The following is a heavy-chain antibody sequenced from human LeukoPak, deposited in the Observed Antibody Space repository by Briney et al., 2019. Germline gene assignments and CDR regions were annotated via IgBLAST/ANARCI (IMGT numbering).Heavy chain of an antibody. D-gene: IGHD2-2*01. J-gene: IGHJ5*02. Sequence: SETLSLTCTVSGGSISSSSYYWGWIRQPPGKGLEWIGSIYYSGSTYYNPSLKSRVTISVDTSQNQFSLKLSSVTAADTAVYYCARVMYQLLRSSNWFDPWGQGTLVTVSS. CDR1: GGSISSSSYY. CDR3: ARVMYQLLRSSNWFDP. CDR2: IYYSGST. V-gene: IGHV4-39*01.